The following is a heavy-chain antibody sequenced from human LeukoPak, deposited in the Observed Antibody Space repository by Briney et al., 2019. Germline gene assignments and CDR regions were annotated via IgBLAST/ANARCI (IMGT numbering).Heavy chain of an antibody. CDR1: GFTFSSYA. D-gene: IGHD2-2*03. CDR3: AKDSGFWYFES. V-gene: IGHV3-30*02. CDR2: IRYDGSNT. J-gene: IGHJ4*02. Sequence: GGSLRLSCAASGFTFSSYAMHWVRQAPGKGLEWVAFIRYDGSNTYYADSVKGRFTISRDNSKNTLYLQMNSLRAEDTAVYYCAKDSGFWYFESWGQGTLVTVSS.